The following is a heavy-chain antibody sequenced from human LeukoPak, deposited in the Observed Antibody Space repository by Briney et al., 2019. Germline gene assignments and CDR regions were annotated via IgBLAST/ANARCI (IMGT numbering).Heavy chain of an antibody. CDR1: GFTFSNAW. J-gene: IGHJ4*02. D-gene: IGHD3-10*01. CDR2: IKSKTDGGTT. CDR3: TTVSMVRGDFDY. V-gene: IGHV3-15*01. Sequence: PGGSLRLSCAASGFTFSNAWMSWVRQAPGKGLEWVGRIKSKTDGGTTDYAAPVKGRFTISRDDSKNTLYLQMNSLKTEDTAVYYRTTVSMVRGDFDYWGQGTLVTVSS.